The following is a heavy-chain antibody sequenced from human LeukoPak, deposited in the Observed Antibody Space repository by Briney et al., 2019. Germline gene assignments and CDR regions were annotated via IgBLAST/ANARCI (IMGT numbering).Heavy chain of an antibody. Sequence: SVKVSCKASGGTFSSYAISWVRQAPGQGLEWMGGIIPILGIANYAQKFQGRVTITADKSTSTAYMELSSLRSEDTAVYYCARETMVRGVIEVWGQGTLVTVSS. CDR3: ARETMVRGVIEV. CDR1: GGTFSSYA. J-gene: IGHJ4*02. CDR2: IIPILGIA. V-gene: IGHV1-69*10. D-gene: IGHD3-10*01.